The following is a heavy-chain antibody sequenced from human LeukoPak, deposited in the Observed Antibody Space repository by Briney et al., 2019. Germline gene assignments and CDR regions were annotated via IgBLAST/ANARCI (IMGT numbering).Heavy chain of an antibody. CDR3: AIVGATTRGY. V-gene: IGHV3-23*01. Sequence: GGSLRLSCAASGFTFSTYAMSWVRQAPGKGLEWVSAISGSGGSTYYADSVKGRFTISRDHSTNTLYLQLNSLRAEDTAVYYCAIVGATTRGYWGKGTLVTVSS. D-gene: IGHD1-26*01. CDR2: ISGSGGST. CDR1: GFTFSTYA. J-gene: IGHJ4*02.